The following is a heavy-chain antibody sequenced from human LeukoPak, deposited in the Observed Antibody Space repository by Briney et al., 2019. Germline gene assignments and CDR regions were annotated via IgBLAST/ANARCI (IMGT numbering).Heavy chain of an antibody. CDR2: INPNSGGT. CDR1: GYTFTGYY. J-gene: IGHJ4*02. Sequence: ASVKVSCKASGYTFTGYYMHWVRQAPGQGLEWMGWINPNSGGTNYAQKFQGRVTMTRDTSISTAYMELSRLRSDDTAVYYCARVLRFLEWEFEYWGQGTLVTVSS. V-gene: IGHV1-2*02. CDR3: ARVLRFLEWEFEY. D-gene: IGHD3-3*01.